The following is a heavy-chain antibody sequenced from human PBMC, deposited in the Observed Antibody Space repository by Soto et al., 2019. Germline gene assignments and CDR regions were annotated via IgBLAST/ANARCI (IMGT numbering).Heavy chain of an antibody. CDR1: GGSVSSGSYY. J-gene: IGHJ4*02. Sequence: SETLSLTCTVSGGSVSSGSYYWSWIRQRPGKGREWIGYIYYSESTNYNPSLKSGVTISVDTSKNQFSLNLSSVTAADTAVYYCARGAALLDYWGQGTLVTVSS. V-gene: IGHV4-61*01. CDR2: IYYSEST. D-gene: IGHD6-13*01. CDR3: ARGAALLDY.